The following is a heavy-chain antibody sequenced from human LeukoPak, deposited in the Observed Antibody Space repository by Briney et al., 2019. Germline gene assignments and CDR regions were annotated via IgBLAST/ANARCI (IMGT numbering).Heavy chain of an antibody. V-gene: IGHV3-64*01. Sequence: GGSLRLSCAASGFTFSSYAMHWVRQAPGKGLEYVSAISSNGGSTYYANSVKGRFTISRDNSKNTLYLQMGSLRAEDMAVYYCARDLYDYGDTPFGYWGQGTLVTVSS. D-gene: IGHD4-17*01. CDR3: ARDLYDYGDTPFGY. CDR2: ISSNGGST. CDR1: GFTFSSYA. J-gene: IGHJ4*02.